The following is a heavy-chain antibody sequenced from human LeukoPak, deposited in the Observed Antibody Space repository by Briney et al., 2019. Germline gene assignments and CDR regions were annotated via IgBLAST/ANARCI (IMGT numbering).Heavy chain of an antibody. CDR2: IYYSGST. D-gene: IGHD2-15*01. Sequence: SQTLSLTCTVSGGSISSGDYYWSWIRQPPGRGREWLGYIYYSGSTYYNPSLKSRVTISEDTSENQFSLKLSSVTAADTAVYYCARGYCSGGNCYRYGMDVWGQGTTVTVSS. V-gene: IGHV4-30-4*01. J-gene: IGHJ6*02. CDR3: ARGYCSGGNCYRYGMDV. CDR1: GGSISSGDYY.